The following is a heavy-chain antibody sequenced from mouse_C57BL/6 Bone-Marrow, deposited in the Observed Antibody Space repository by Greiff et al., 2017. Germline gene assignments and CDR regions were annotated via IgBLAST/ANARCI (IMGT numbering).Heavy chain of an antibody. CDR2: IDPENGDT. V-gene: IGHV14-4*01. CDR3: TTGYDGPWVAY. CDR1: GFNIKDDY. Sequence: EVQLQQSGAELVRPGASVKLSCTASGFNIKDDYMHWVKQRPEQGLEWIGWIDPENGDTEYASKFQGKATITADTSSTTAYLQLSSLTSEDTAVYYCTTGYDGPWVAYWGQGTLVTVSA. D-gene: IGHD2-12*01. J-gene: IGHJ3*01.